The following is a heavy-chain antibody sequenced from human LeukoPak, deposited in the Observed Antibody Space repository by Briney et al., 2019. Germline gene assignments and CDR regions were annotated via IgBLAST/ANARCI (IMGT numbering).Heavy chain of an antibody. V-gene: IGHV1-18*01. Sequence: ASVKVSCKASGYTFTSYGISWVRQAPGQGLEWMGWISAYNGNTNYAQKLQGRVTMTTDTSTSTAYMELRSLRSDDTAVYYCARAAYCSSNSCYEYWGQGTLVTVSS. CDR1: GYTFTSYG. J-gene: IGHJ4*02. D-gene: IGHD2-2*01. CDR2: ISAYNGNT. CDR3: ARAAYCSSNSCYEY.